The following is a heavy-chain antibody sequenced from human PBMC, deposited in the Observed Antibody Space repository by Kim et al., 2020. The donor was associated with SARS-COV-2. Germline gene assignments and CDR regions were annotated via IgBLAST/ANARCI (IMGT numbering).Heavy chain of an antibody. CDR1: GFSLSTSGVG. V-gene: IGHV2-5*01. Sequence: SGPTLVNPTQTLTLTCTFSGFSLSTSGVGVGWIRQPPGKALEWLALIYWNDDKRYSPSLKSRLTITKDTSKNQVVLTMTNMDPVDTATYYCAHRLGTYSSSGEYYYYMDVWGKGTTVTVSS. J-gene: IGHJ6*03. D-gene: IGHD6-6*01. CDR3: AHRLGTYSSSGEYYYYMDV. CDR2: IYWNDDK.